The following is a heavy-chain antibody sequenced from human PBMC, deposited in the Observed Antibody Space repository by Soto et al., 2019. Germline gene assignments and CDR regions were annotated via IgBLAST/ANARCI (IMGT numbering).Heavy chain of an antibody. CDR2: IKSKTDGGTT. Sequence: EVQLVESGGGLVKPGGSLRLSCAVSGFTFDKVWMNWVRQAPGKGLEWVGRIKSKTDGGTTDYAAPVKGRFTISRDDSKNMLELQMNSLKTEDTGMYFVTTGRDDLLYWGQGTLVTVSS. D-gene: IGHD1-26*01. J-gene: IGHJ4*02. CDR3: TTGRDDLLY. CDR1: GFTFDKVW. V-gene: IGHV3-15*07.